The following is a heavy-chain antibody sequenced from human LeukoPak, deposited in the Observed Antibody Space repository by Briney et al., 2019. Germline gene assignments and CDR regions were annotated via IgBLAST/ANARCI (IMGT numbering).Heavy chain of an antibody. CDR1: GFTFGDYA. V-gene: IGHV3-49*03. J-gene: IGHJ4*02. Sequence: PGRSLRLSCTASGFTFGDYAMSWFRQAPGKGLEWVGFIRSKAYGGTTEYAASVKGRFTISRDDSKSIAYLQMNSLKTEDTAVYYCRGYYDSSGYYEDYWGQGTLVTVSS. CDR2: IRSKAYGGTT. CDR3: RGYYDSSGYYEDY. D-gene: IGHD3-22*01.